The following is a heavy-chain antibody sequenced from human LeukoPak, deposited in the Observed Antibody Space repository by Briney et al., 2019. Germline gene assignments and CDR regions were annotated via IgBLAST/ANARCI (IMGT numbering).Heavy chain of an antibody. CDR3: AKNRAGPRYYYDSSGYFDS. CDR1: GFTFSIYA. Sequence: GGSLRLSCAASGFTFSIYAMNWVRQAPGKGLEWVSGISGSGDNTYYADSVKGRFTITRDNSKNALFLQMSSLRAEDTAVYYCAKNRAGPRYYYDSSGYFDSWGQGILVTVSS. CDR2: ISGSGDNT. J-gene: IGHJ4*02. V-gene: IGHV3-23*01. D-gene: IGHD3-22*01.